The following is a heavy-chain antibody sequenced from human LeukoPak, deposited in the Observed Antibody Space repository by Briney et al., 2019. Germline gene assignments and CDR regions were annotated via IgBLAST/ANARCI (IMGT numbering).Heavy chain of an antibody. CDR2: ISWDGGST. CDR1: GFTFDDYA. D-gene: IGHD3-10*01. V-gene: IGHV3-43*01. J-gene: IGHJ4*03. CDR3: AKGKNTGSYLSYVDY. Sequence: PGGSLRLSCAASGFTFDDYAMHWVRQAPGKGLEWVSLISWDGGSTYYGDSMKGRFTISRDNSKNSLYLQMNSLRTEDTALYYCAKGKNTGSYLSYVDYWGKGTTVTVSS.